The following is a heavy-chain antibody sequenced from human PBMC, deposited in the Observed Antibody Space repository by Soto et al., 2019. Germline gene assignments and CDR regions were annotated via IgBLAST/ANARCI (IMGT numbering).Heavy chain of an antibody. CDR1: GFTFSSYA. Sequence: GGSLRLSCAASGFTFSSYAMSWVRQAPGKGLEWVSAISGSGGSADYVDSVKGRFTISRDNSKNTLYLQMNSLRAEDTAVYYCAKLKAYSYGPGAYFEYWGQGTLVTVYS. J-gene: IGHJ4*02. CDR3: AKLKAYSYGPGAYFEY. CDR2: ISGSGGSA. V-gene: IGHV3-23*01. D-gene: IGHD5-18*01.